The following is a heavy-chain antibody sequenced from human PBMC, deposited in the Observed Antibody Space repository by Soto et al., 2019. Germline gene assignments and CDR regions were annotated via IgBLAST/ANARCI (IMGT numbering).Heavy chain of an antibody. CDR3: ALWRYSYYYYDMDV. J-gene: IGHJ6*03. D-gene: IGHD2-15*01. CDR1: GSTFGSYW. CDR2: INRAGSSK. V-gene: IGHV3-74*01. Sequence: SGGSLNPSWAASGSTFGSYWMHWVGQAPGKGQALGARINRAGSSKSHADSVKRRFTISPANAKNTLYLQLNSLRAEDTAVYYCALWRYSYYYYDMDVWGKGTTVTVSS.